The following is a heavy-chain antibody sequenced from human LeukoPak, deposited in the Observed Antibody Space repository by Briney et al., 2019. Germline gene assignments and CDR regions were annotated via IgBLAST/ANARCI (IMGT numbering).Heavy chain of an antibody. V-gene: IGHV4-59*11. CDR1: DVSISSHY. CDR3: ATIKRGNIYGYFDF. Sequence: SETLSLTCTVSDVSISSHYWSWLRQPPGKGLEWIAYMRDTVNTKDNPSFKSRLALSADTSKNQFSLRLSSVTAADTAVYYCATIKRGNIYGYFDFWGQGILVTVSS. J-gene: IGHJ4*02. CDR2: MRDTVNT. D-gene: IGHD5-18*01.